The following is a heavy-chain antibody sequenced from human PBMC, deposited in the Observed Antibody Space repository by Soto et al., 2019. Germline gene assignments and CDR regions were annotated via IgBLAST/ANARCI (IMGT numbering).Heavy chain of an antibody. D-gene: IGHD3-3*01. CDR3: ASSLYDFWSGYSRDYYYYMDV. Sequence: SETLSLTCTVSGGSISSYYWSWIRQPPGKGLEWIGYIYYSGSTNYNPSLKSRVTISVDTSKNQFSLKLSSVTAADTAVYYCASSLYDFWSGYSRDYYYYMDVSGKGTTVTVSS. J-gene: IGHJ6*03. CDR2: IYYSGST. CDR1: GGSISSYY. V-gene: IGHV4-59*01.